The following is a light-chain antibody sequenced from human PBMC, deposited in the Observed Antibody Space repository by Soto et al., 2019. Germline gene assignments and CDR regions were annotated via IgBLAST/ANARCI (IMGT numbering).Light chain of an antibody. V-gene: IGKV1-39*01. J-gene: IGKJ5*01. CDR3: QQSYNTPN. CDR2: GAS. CDR1: QGIGTH. Sequence: IQMTQSPSSLYASIGDRVTITCWASQGIGTHLNWYLQRPVIVPKLLIYGASNLQSGVPSRFSGSGSGTGFTLTISGLQPEDFGTYYCQQSYNTPNFGPGTRLEIK.